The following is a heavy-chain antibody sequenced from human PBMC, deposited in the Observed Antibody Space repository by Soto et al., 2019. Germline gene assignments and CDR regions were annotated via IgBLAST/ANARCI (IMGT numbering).Heavy chain of an antibody. Sequence: SETLSLTCTVSGGSISSGGYYWSWIRQHPGKGLEWIGYIYYSGSTYYNPSLKSRVTISVDTSKNQFSLKLSSVTAADTAVYYCARGSSCSGGSCTDAFDIWGQGTMVTVSS. V-gene: IGHV4-31*03. D-gene: IGHD2-15*01. CDR3: ARGSSCSGGSCTDAFDI. J-gene: IGHJ3*02. CDR1: GGSISSGGYY. CDR2: IYYSGST.